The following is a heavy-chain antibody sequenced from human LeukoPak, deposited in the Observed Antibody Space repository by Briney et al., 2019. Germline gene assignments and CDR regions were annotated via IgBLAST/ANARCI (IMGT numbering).Heavy chain of an antibody. CDR1: GYTFTGYY. CDR3: ARPGGGYSYGLVNY. CDR2: INPNSGGT. Sequence: GASVKVSCKASGYTFTGYYMHWVRQAPGQGLEWMGWINPNSGGTNYAQKFQGRVTMTRDTPISTAYMELSRLRSDDTAVYYCARPGGGYSYGLVNYWGQGTLVTVSS. D-gene: IGHD5-18*01. V-gene: IGHV1-2*02. J-gene: IGHJ4*02.